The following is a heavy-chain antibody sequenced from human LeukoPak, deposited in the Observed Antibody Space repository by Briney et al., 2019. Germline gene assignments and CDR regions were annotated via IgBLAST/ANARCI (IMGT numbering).Heavy chain of an antibody. J-gene: IGHJ4*02. V-gene: IGHV3-23*01. CDR3: AKLLTFDY. CDR1: GFTFSSYS. D-gene: IGHD2-15*01. Sequence: QPGGSLRLSCAASGFTFSSYSMSLVRPAPGKGLEWVSAISGSGGSTYHADSVKGRFTISRDNSKNTLYLQMESLRAEDRAVYYCAKLLTFDYWGQGTLVTVSS. CDR2: ISGSGGST.